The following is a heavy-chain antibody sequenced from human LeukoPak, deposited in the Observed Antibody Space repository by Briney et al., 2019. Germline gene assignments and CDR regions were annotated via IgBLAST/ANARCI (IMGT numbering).Heavy chain of an antibody. CDR1: GFTFNDYY. Sequence: PGGSLRLSCAASGFTFNDYYMSWIRQAPGKGLEWLSYINIGGTNTHYADSVKGRFTISRDNAKKSLYLEMNNLRAEDTAVYYCASDGAGFDTWGQGVLVTVSS. D-gene: IGHD5-24*01. J-gene: IGHJ5*02. V-gene: IGHV3-11*01. CDR3: ASDGAGFDT. CDR2: INIGGTNT.